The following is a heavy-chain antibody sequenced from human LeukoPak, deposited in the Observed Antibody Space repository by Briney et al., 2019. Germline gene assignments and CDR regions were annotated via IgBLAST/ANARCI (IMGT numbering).Heavy chain of an antibody. Sequence: PSETLSLTCTVSGGSISSSSYYWGWIRQPPGKGLEWIGSIYYSGSTYYNPSLKSRVTISVDTSKNQFSLKLSSVTAADTAVYYCASLPIAAPFDYWGQGTLVTVSS. D-gene: IGHD6-13*01. CDR3: ASLPIAAPFDY. CDR1: GGSISSSSYY. CDR2: IYYSGST. V-gene: IGHV4-39*01. J-gene: IGHJ4*02.